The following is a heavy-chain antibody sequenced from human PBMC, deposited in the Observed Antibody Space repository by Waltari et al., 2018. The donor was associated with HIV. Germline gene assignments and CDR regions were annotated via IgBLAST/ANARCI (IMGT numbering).Heavy chain of an antibody. CDR2: ISSSGGTT. J-gene: IGHJ4*02. V-gene: IGHV3-11*01. CDR3: ARVAYDISGYYLDY. CDR1: FTFSDYY. Sequence: FTFSDYYMSWIRQAPGKGLEWVSYISSSGGTTYYADSVQGRFTISRNNADNSLFLQMDRLRAEDSALYYCARVAYDISGYYLDYWGQGSLVAVSS. D-gene: IGHD3-22*01.